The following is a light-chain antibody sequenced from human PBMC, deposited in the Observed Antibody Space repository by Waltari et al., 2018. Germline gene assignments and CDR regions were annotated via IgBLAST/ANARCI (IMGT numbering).Light chain of an antibody. CDR3: ASYTSANTVL. V-gene: IGLV2-14*03. CDR2: DVS. J-gene: IGLJ2*01. CDR1: RSDLGYYHF. Sequence: QSGLTQPASVSGSPGQSITIPCTGTRSDLGYYHFLSWYQQHPGKAPKLVIFDVSRWPSGVSHRFSGSKSGNTASLTISGLQAEDEAAYYCASYTSANTVLFGGGTKVTVL.